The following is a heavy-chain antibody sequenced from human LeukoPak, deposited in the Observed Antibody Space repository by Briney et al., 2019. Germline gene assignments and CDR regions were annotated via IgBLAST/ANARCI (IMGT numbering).Heavy chain of an antibody. CDR3: ARDPGDLRWGMDV. CDR2: ISSSNTY. J-gene: IGHJ6*02. D-gene: IGHD2-21*02. V-gene: IGHV3-21*01. Sequence: GGSLRLSCAASGYTFSPYSMNWVRQAPGKGLEWVSSISSSNTYYADSVQGRFTISRDNAKKSVYLQMNSLRAEDTAVYYCARDPGDLRWGMDVWGQGTTVTVAS. CDR1: GYTFSPYS.